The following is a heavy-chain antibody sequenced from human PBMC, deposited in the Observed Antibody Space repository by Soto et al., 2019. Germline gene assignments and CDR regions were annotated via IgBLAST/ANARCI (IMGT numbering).Heavy chain of an antibody. CDR3: AKDRRLSLVRGVTDY. D-gene: IGHD3-10*01. CDR1: GFTFSSYA. V-gene: IGHV3-23*01. CDR2: ISGSGGST. Sequence: EVQLLESGGGLVQPGGSLRLSCAASGFTFSSYAMSWVRQAPGKGLEWVSAISGSGGSTYYADSVKGLFTISRDNSKNTLYLQMNSLRAEDTAVYYCAKDRRLSLVRGVTDYWGQGTLVTVSS. J-gene: IGHJ4*02.